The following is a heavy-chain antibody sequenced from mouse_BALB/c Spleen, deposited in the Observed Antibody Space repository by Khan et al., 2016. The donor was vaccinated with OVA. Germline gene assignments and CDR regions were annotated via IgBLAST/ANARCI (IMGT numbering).Heavy chain of an antibody. CDR1: GYSITSDYA. V-gene: IGHV3-2*02. CDR2: IRYSGNT. Sequence: DVQLQESGPGLVKPSQSLSLTCTVTGYSITSDYAWNWIRQFPGNKLEWMGFIRYSGNTKYNPSLKSRFSITRDTSKNQFFLQLNSVTTEDTATYYCARVYGGDFDYWGQGTSLTVSS. CDR3: ARVYGGDFDY. D-gene: IGHD1-1*01. J-gene: IGHJ2*02.